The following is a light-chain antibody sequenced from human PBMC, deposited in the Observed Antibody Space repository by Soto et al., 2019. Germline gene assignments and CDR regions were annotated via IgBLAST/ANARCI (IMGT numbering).Light chain of an antibody. CDR1: SSDVGAYNS. V-gene: IGLV2-14*01. CDR3: SSYTSSSTVV. J-gene: IGLJ3*02. Sequence: QSALTQPASVSGSPGQSITISCTGTSSDVGAYNSVSWYQQHPGKAPKLIIYDVSNRPSGVSYRFSGSKSGNTASLTISGLQAEDEADYYCSSYTSSSTVVFGGGTKLTAL. CDR2: DVS.